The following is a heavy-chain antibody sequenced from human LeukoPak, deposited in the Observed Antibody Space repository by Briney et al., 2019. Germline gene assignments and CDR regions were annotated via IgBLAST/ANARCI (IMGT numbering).Heavy chain of an antibody. J-gene: IGHJ4*02. V-gene: IGHV3-23*01. CDR2: ISWNSGSI. CDR1: GFTFSSYA. Sequence: GGSLRLSCAASGFTFSSYAMSWVRQAPGKGLEWVSGISWNSGSIGYADSVKGRFTISRDNAKNSLYLRMSSLRAEDTVVYYCAKIPWSSSCFDYWGQGTLVTVSS. D-gene: IGHD6-13*01. CDR3: AKIPWSSSCFDY.